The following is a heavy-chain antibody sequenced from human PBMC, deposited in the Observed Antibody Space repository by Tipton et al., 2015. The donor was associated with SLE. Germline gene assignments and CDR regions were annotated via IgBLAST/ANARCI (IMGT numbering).Heavy chain of an antibody. CDR1: GYFISSGYY. Sequence: TLSLTCVVSGYFISSGYYWGWIRQPPGKRLEWIATMDHSGITYYNPSLRSRVTISVDTSKKQFSLELTSVTAADTAVYYCARDYPWEVRGVTLDIWGRGTLVTVSS. CDR2: MDHSGIT. CDR3: ARDYPWEVRGVTLDI. D-gene: IGHD3-10*01. J-gene: IGHJ3*02. V-gene: IGHV4-38-2*02.